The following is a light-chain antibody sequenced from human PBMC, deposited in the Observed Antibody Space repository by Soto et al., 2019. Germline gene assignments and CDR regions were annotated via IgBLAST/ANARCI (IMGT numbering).Light chain of an antibody. V-gene: IGKV1-33*01. CDR3: QQYVNLPT. J-gene: IGKJ2*01. Sequence: DIQMTQSPSSLSASVGDRVTITCQASQEISNYLNWYQQKPGKDPKLLIYDASNLETGVPSRISGSGAGTDFTFTISSLQHEDIATYYCQQYVNLPTFGQGTKLEIK. CDR2: DAS. CDR1: QEISNY.